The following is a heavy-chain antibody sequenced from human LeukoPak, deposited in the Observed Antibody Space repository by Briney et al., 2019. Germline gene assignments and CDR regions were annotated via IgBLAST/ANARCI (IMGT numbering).Heavy chain of an antibody. Sequence: SETLSLTCTVSGGSISSYYWSWIRQPPGKGLEWIGYIYTSGSTNYNPSLKSRVPISVDTSKNQFSLKLSSVTAADTAVYYCARHGGGQQLVRFGRSYYYMDVWGKGTTVTVSS. CDR2: IYTSGST. CDR1: GGSISSYY. CDR3: ARHGGGQQLVRFGRSYYYMDV. J-gene: IGHJ6*03. D-gene: IGHD6-13*01. V-gene: IGHV4-4*09.